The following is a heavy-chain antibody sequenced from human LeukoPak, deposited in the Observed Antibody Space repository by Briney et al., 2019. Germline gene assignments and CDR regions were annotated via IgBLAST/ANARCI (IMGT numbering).Heavy chain of an antibody. J-gene: IGHJ5*02. CDR1: GYTFTSYG. D-gene: IGHD2-2*01. Sequence: ASVKVSCKASGYTFTSYGISWVRQAPGQGLEWMGWISASNGDTNSAQKLQDRVTMTTDTSTSTAYMELRSLRSDDTAVYFCARSRSQPAASSARWFDPWGQGTLVPVSS. V-gene: IGHV1-18*01. CDR3: ARSRSQPAASSARWFDP. CDR2: ISASNGDT.